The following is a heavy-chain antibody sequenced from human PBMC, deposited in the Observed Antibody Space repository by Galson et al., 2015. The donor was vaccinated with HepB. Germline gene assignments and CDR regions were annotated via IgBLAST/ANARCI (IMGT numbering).Heavy chain of an antibody. CDR3: ASPLAIAAAGKSSFDI. J-gene: IGHJ3*02. CDR2: IYPGDSET. V-gene: IGHV5-51*01. Sequence: QSGAEVKKPGESLKISCTASGYSFTSHWIGWVRQVPGKGLEWMGVIYPGDSETTYSPSFEGQVTISADRSITTAYLQWSSLKASDSAVYYCASPLAIAAAGKSSFDIWGHGTLVTVSS. CDR1: GYSFTSHW. D-gene: IGHD6-13*01.